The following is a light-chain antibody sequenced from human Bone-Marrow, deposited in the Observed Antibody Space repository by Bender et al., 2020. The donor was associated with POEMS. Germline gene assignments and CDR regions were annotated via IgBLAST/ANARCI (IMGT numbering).Light chain of an antibody. CDR1: SSNIGTNP. CDR2: INN. CDR3: AAWEDSLNGWV. Sequence: QSVLTQPPSASGTPGQRVTISCSGSSSNIGTNPVNWYQQLPGTAPKLLIYINNHRPSGVPDRFSGSKSGTSASLAISGLQARDEADYYCAAWEDSLNGWVFGGGTKLTVL. V-gene: IGLV1-44*01. J-gene: IGLJ3*02.